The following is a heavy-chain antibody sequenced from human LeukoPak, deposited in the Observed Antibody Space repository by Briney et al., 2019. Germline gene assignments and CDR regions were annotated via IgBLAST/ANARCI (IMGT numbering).Heavy chain of an antibody. Sequence: SETLSLTCTVSGGSISSSSYYWGWIRQPPGKGLEWIGSIYYSGSTYYNPSLKSRVTISVDTSKNQFSLKLSSVTAADTAVYYCASSPFRSSWWGTKYNWFDPWGQGTLVTVSS. CDR3: ASSPFRSSWWGTKYNWFDP. CDR1: GGSISSSSYY. J-gene: IGHJ5*02. V-gene: IGHV4-39*07. D-gene: IGHD6-13*01. CDR2: IYYSGST.